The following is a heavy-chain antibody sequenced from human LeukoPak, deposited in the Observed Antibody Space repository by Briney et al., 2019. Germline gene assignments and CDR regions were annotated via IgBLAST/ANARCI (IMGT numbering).Heavy chain of an antibody. Sequence: ASVKVSCKASGYTFTSYDINWVRQATGQGLEWMGWMNPNSGNTGYAQKFQGRVTITRNTSISTACMELSSLRSEDTAVYYCARGGGDVDTAMVNDYWGQGTLVTVSS. CDR3: ARGGGDVDTAMVNDY. D-gene: IGHD5-18*01. CDR2: MNPNSGNT. J-gene: IGHJ4*02. V-gene: IGHV1-8*03. CDR1: GYTFTSYD.